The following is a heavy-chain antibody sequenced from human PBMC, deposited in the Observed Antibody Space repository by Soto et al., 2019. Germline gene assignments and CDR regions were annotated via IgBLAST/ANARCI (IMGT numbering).Heavy chain of an antibody. Sequence: QVQLVQSGAEVKKPGASVKVSCKASGYTFTSYGISWVRQAPGQGLEWMGWISAYNGITKYAQRLQGRVTMTTDTSTGTAYMELRSLRSDDTAVYYCARVWYYYDSSGYYYDAFDIWGQGTMVTVSS. CDR2: ISAYNGIT. CDR1: GYTFTSYG. J-gene: IGHJ3*02. D-gene: IGHD3-22*01. CDR3: ARVWYYYDSSGYYYDAFDI. V-gene: IGHV1-18*04.